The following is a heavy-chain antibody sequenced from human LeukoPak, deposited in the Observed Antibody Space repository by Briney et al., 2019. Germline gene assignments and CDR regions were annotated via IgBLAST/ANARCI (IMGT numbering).Heavy chain of an antibody. CDR1: GLMFGKHG. Sequence: GGSLRLSCEGSGLMFGKHGLLWLRQAPGKGRDWLSFSGPSGGTRLYADSVKGRFTISRDNSKNTLYLQMNSLRAEDTAVYYCANWVYSSSSTFDYWGQGTLVTVSS. D-gene: IGHD6-6*01. CDR2: SGPSGGTR. CDR3: ANWVYSSSSTFDY. J-gene: IGHJ4*02. V-gene: IGHV3-23*01.